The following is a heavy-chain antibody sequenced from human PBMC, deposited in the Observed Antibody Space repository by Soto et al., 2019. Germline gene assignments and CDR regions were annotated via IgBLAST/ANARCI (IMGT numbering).Heavy chain of an antibody. CDR2: ISSDGNNK. CDR1: GFTFSGYA. D-gene: IGHD4-17*01. CDR3: AGDYGDWDHFDY. Sequence: QVQLVESGGGVVQPGRALRLSCAASGFTFSGYAMHWVRRAPGKGLEWVSLISSDGNNKYYADSVKGRFTISRDNSKNTLYLQLNILRPDDTAVYYCAGDYGDWDHFDYLGQGTLITLSS. J-gene: IGHJ4*02. V-gene: IGHV3-30-3*01.